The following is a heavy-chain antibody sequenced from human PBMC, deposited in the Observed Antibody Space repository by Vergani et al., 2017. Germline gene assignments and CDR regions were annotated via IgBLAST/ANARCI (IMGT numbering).Heavy chain of an antibody. Sequence: QVQLVESGGGLVKPGGSLRLSCAASGFTFSDYYMSWIRQAPGKGREWVSYISSSGSTIYYADSVKGRFTISRDNAKNSLYLQMNSLRAEDTAVYYCACGVVLPPAIVRGGDGYDYWGQGTLVTVSS. J-gene: IGHJ4*02. CDR1: GFTFSDYY. CDR2: ISSSGSTI. V-gene: IGHV3-11*01. D-gene: IGHD2-2*01. CDR3: ACGVVLPPAIVRGGDGYDY.